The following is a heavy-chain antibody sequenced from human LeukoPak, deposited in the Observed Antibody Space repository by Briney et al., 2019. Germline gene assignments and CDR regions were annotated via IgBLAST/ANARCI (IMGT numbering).Heavy chain of an antibody. CDR1: GFSFTAYS. CDR3: AGRFDS. Sequence: GGSLRLSCAASGFSFTAYSMNWVRQAPGRGLEWISYIGPGGDIYYADSVTGRFTVSRDTAKNPLYLQMNGLRVEDTAVYYCAGRFDSWGQGTLVTVSS. CDR2: IGPGGDI. J-gene: IGHJ4*02. V-gene: IGHV3-48*01.